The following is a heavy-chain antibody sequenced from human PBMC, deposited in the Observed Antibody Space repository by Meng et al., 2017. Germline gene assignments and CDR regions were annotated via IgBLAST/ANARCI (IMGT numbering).Heavy chain of an antibody. CDR2: IIPIFGTE. CDR1: GGTFSSYA. J-gene: IGHJ4*02. V-gene: IGHV1-69*06. D-gene: IGHD7-27*01. Sequence: QAEPGPCGAEGKKPVSSVKGACKGSGGTFSSYAISWVRQAPEQGLECRGGIIPIFGTENYAQKFQGRITITADKSKSTAYMELSSLRDKDTDVYYCASNDGTGDRTGGDYWGQGTLVTVSS. CDR3: ASNDGTGDRTGGDY.